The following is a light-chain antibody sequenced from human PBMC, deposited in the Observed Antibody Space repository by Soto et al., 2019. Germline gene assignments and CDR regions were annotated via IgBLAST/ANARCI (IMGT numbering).Light chain of an antibody. V-gene: IGKV1-12*01. CDR3: QQANSFPYT. J-gene: IGKJ2*01. CDR1: QAISSW. CDR2: AAS. Sequence: DIQMTQSPSSVSASGGDRVTITCRASQAISSWLAWYQQKPGKAPKLLIYAASTLQSGVPSRFSGSGSGTEFPLTISSLQPEDFATYYCQQANSFPYTFGQGTKLEIK.